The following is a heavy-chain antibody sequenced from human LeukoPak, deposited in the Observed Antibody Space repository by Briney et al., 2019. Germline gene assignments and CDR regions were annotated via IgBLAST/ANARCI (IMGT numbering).Heavy chain of an antibody. D-gene: IGHD1-26*01. Sequence: ASVKVSCKASGYTFTSYYMHWVRQAPGRGLEWMGIINPSGGSTSYAQKFQGRATMTRDMSTSTAYMELSSLRSEDTAVYYCAREERVGATKEIDYWGQGTLVTVSS. CDR2: INPSGGST. CDR1: GYTFTSYY. V-gene: IGHV1-46*01. CDR3: AREERVGATKEIDY. J-gene: IGHJ4*02.